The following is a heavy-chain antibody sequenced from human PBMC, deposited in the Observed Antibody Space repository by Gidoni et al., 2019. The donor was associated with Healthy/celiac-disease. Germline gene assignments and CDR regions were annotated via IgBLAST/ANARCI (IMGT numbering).Heavy chain of an antibody. CDR1: GSTFSRYG. J-gene: IGHJ4*02. D-gene: IGHD3-16*01. Sequence: QVQLVESGGGVVQPGRSLRLSGAASGSTFSRYGMHWVRQAPGKGLEWVAVIWYDGSNKYYADSVKGRFTISRDNSKNTLYLQMNSLRAEDTAVYYCARGGRELCDYWGQGTLVTVSS. CDR2: IWYDGSNK. CDR3: ARGGRELCDY. V-gene: IGHV3-33*01.